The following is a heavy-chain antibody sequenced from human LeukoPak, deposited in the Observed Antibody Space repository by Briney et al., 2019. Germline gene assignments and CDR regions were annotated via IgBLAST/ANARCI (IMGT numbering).Heavy chain of an antibody. CDR1: GFTFSSYG. D-gene: IGHD3-3*01. Sequence: PGGSLRLSCAASGFTFSSYGMHWVRQAPGKGLEWVAFIRYDGSNKYYAGSVKGRFTISRDNSKNTLYLQMNSLRAEDTAVYYCAKGGNYDFWSGPDYWGQGTLVTVSS. CDR2: IRYDGSNK. J-gene: IGHJ4*02. CDR3: AKGGNYDFWSGPDY. V-gene: IGHV3-30*02.